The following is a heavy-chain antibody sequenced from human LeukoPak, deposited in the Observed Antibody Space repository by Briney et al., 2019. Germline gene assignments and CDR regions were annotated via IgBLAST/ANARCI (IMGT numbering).Heavy chain of an antibody. Sequence: GGSLRLSCAASGFTFSSYGMHWVRQAPGKGLEWVAVIWYDGSNKYYADSVKGRFTISRDNSKSTLYLQMNSLRAEDTAVYYCARGGGWYYYYGMDVWGQGTTVTVSS. J-gene: IGHJ6*02. CDR1: GFTFSSYG. V-gene: IGHV3-33*01. D-gene: IGHD2-15*01. CDR3: ARGGGWYYYYGMDV. CDR2: IWYDGSNK.